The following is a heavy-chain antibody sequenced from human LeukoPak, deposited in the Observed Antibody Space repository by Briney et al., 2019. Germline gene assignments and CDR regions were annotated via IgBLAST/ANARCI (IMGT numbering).Heavy chain of an antibody. V-gene: IGHV3-23*01. D-gene: IGHD3-10*01. CDR2: ISGSGGNT. CDR3: ARVRLTMVRGVPDYFDY. J-gene: IGHJ4*02. Sequence: GGSLRLSCAASGFTFSSYAMSWVRQAPGKGLEWVSAISGSGGNTYYADSVKGRITISRDNSKNTLYLQMNSLRAEDTAVYYCARVRLTMVRGVPDYFDYWGQGTLVTVSS. CDR1: GFTFSSYA.